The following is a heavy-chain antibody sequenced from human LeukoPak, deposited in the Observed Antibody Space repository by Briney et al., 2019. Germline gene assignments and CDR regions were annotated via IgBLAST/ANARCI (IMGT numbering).Heavy chain of an antibody. D-gene: IGHD3-10*01. V-gene: IGHV3-33*01. CDR3: ARDGSGLAVRGWFDF. J-gene: IGHJ5*01. CDR1: GFTFNKYG. CDR2: IWYDGSYE. Sequence: PGGSLRLSCVASGFTFNKYGVHWVRQAPGKGLEWMAVIWYDGSYEYFADSVKGRLAISRDNDKNTVTLQMNSLRVEDTAVYYCARDGSGLAVRGWFDFWGQGTLVTVSS.